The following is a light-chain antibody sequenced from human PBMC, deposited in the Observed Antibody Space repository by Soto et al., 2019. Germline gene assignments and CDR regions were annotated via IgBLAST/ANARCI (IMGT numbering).Light chain of an antibody. CDR1: QSIRSS. J-gene: IGKJ5*01. CDR3: QQYNDWPPFT. CDR2: GAS. V-gene: IGKV3-15*01. Sequence: EIVMTQSPVTVSVSPGERATLSCRASQSIRSSLAWYQQKPGQAPRLLIYGASTRATGIPARFSGSGSGTEFTLSITSLQPEDFALYYCQQYNDWPPFTFGQGTRLEI.